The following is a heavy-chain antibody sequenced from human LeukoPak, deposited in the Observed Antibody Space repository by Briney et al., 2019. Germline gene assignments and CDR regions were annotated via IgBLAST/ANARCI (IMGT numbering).Heavy chain of an antibody. Sequence: PGGSLRLSCAASGFTFSSYAMSWVRQAPGKGLEGVSAISGSGGSTYYADSVKGRFTISRDNSKNTLYLQMNSLRAEDTAVYYCAKLAPTEPYDRRPFWYFDLWGRGTLVTVSS. D-gene: IGHD3-22*01. V-gene: IGHV3-23*01. CDR1: GFTFSSYA. CDR2: ISGSGGST. CDR3: AKLAPTEPYDRRPFWYFDL. J-gene: IGHJ2*01.